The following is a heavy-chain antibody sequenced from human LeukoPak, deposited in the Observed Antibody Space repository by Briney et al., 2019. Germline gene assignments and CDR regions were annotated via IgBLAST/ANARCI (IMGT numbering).Heavy chain of an antibody. CDR1: GFTVSSNY. CDR2: IYSGGST. D-gene: IGHD3-9*01. Sequence: GGSLRLSCAASGFTVSSNYMSWVRQAPGKGLEWVSVIYSGGSTYYADSVKGRFTISRDNSKNTLYLQMNSLRAEDTAVYYCARDSYCDILTGYYRGEYYYGMDVWGQGTTVTVSS. V-gene: IGHV3-53*01. J-gene: IGHJ6*02. CDR3: ARDSYCDILTGYYRGEYYYGMDV.